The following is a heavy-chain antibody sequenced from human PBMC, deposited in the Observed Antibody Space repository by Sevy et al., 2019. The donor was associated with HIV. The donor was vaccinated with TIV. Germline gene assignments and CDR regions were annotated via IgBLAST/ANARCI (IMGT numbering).Heavy chain of an antibody. D-gene: IGHD6-19*01. J-gene: IGHJ6*02. CDR3: ARSPWYCSGWYSPYYYYYGMDV. V-gene: IGHV3-7*01. CDR1: GFTFSSYW. CDR2: IKQDGSEK. Sequence: GGSLRLSCAASGFTFSSYWMSWVRQAPGKGLEWVANIKQDGSEKYYVDSVKGRFTISRDNAKNSLYLQMNSLRAEDTAVYYCARSPWYCSGWYSPYYYYYGMDVWGQGTTVTVSS.